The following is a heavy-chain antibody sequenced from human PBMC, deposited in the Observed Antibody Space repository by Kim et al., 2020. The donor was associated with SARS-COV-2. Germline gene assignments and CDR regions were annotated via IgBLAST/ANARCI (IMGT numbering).Heavy chain of an antibody. D-gene: IGHD3-10*01. J-gene: IGHJ4*02. CDR3: ARGRGDSPGYYFDY. Sequence: NPSPQGRVTKSVDTSKNQFSLKLSSVTAADTAVYYCARGRGDSPGYYFDYWGQGTLVTVSS. V-gene: IGHV4-34*01.